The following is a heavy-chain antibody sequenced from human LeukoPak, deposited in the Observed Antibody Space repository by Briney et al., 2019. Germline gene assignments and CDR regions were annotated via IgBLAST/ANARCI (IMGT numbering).Heavy chain of an antibody. CDR3: ARGHCSSTGCYTFDY. D-gene: IGHD2-2*02. J-gene: IGHJ4*02. CDR1: AGSFGAYY. CDR2: INHSRRT. V-gene: IGHV4-34*01. Sequence: SPTLSLTRAVDAGSFGAYYWGSIRQHPRNGMEWIGEINHSRRTNYNPYLQSRVTISVDASKNQFPLNLSCVTAADTAVYYCARGHCSSTGCYTFDYWGQGTLVTVSS.